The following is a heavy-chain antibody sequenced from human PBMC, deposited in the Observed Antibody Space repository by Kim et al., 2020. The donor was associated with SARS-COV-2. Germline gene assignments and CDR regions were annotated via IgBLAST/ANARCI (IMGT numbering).Heavy chain of an antibody. V-gene: IGHV3-9*01. J-gene: IGHJ6*03. CDR1: GFTFDDYA. Sequence: GGSLRLSCAASGFTFDDYAMHWVRQAPGKGLEWVSGISWNSGSIGYADSVKGRFTISRDNAKNSLYLQMNSLRAEDTALYYCAKDSVAAAGTSSYMDVWGKGTTVTVSS. CDR3: AKDSVAAAGTSSYMDV. CDR2: ISWNSGSI. D-gene: IGHD6-13*01.